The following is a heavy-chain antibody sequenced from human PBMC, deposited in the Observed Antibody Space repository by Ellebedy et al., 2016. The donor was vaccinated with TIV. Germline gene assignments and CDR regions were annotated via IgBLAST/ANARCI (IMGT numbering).Heavy chain of an antibody. J-gene: IGHJ2*01. V-gene: IGHV1-46*01. CDR2: LNPNSGGT. CDR3: ARGPYGGISVWYFDL. Sequence: ASVKVSCKASGYTFTTYYMHWVRQAPGQGLEWVGTLNPNSGGTSYAQKFQGRATLTRDTSTTTAYMEMSSLRSDDTAVYYCARGPYGGISVWYFDLWGRGTLVTVSS. D-gene: IGHD4-23*01. CDR1: GYTFTTYY.